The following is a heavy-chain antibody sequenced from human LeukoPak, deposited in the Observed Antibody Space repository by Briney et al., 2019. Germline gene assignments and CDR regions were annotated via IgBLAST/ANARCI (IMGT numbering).Heavy chain of an antibody. D-gene: IGHD3-9*01. CDR1: GFTFSDYN. CDR3: ARSIGLTGGGVDV. Sequence: GGSLRLSCAASGFTFSDYNMNWVRQAPGKGLEWVSYITNGGSTIHHADAVKGRFTISRDNAKKTPYLQMNSLRAEDTAVYYCARSIGLTGGGVDVWGQGTTVTVSS. CDR2: ITNGGSTI. V-gene: IGHV3-11*01. J-gene: IGHJ6*02.